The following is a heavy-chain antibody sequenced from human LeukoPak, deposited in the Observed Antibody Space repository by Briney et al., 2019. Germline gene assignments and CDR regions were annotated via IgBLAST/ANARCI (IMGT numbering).Heavy chain of an antibody. Sequence: SETLSLTCTVSGGSISSYYWSWIRQPAGKGLEWIGRIYTSGSTNYNPSLKSRVTMSVDTSKNQLSLKLSSVTAADTAVYYCARVLTVGLAYDAFDIWGQGTMVTVSS. J-gene: IGHJ3*02. CDR2: IYTSGST. CDR3: ARVLTVGLAYDAFDI. D-gene: IGHD1-26*01. V-gene: IGHV4-4*07. CDR1: GGSISSYY.